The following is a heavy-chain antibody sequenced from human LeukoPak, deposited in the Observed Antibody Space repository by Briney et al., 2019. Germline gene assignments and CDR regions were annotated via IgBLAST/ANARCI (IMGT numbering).Heavy chain of an antibody. Sequence: GGSLRLSCAASEFSVGSNYMTWVRQAPGKGLEWVSGISGSGGSTYSVDSVKGRFTVSRDNSKNTLYLQMNSLRAEDTAVYYCARTKPQQFDILSWGQGTLVTVSS. CDR1: EFSVGSNY. CDR2: ISGSGGST. V-gene: IGHV3-23*01. D-gene: IGHD3-9*01. CDR3: ARTKPQQFDILS. J-gene: IGHJ4*02.